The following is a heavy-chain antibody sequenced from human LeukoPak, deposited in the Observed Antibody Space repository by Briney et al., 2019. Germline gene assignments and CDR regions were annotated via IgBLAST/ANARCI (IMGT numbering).Heavy chain of an antibody. CDR2: ISGSGGST. Sequence: GGSLRLSCAASGFTFSSYAMSWVRQAPGKGLEWVSAISGSGGSTYYADSVKGRFTISRDNSKNTLYLQMNSLRAEDTAVYYCAKDLAGSSWYSYFDYWGQGTLVTVSS. D-gene: IGHD6-13*01. J-gene: IGHJ4*02. CDR3: AKDLAGSSWYSYFDY. CDR1: GFTFSSYA. V-gene: IGHV3-23*01.